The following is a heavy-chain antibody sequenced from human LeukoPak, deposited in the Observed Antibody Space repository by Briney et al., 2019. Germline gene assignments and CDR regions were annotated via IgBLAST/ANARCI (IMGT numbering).Heavy chain of an antibody. CDR2: INPSGGST. Sequence: ASVKGSSKASGYTFTSYYIHWVRHAPGQGLEWMGIINPSGGSTSYAQKFQGRVTMTRDTSTSTVYMELRNLRSEDTAVYYCARGQGEKDYWGQGTLVTVSS. CDR1: GYTFTSYY. J-gene: IGHJ4*02. CDR3: ARGQGEKDY. D-gene: IGHD2-21*01. V-gene: IGHV1-46*01.